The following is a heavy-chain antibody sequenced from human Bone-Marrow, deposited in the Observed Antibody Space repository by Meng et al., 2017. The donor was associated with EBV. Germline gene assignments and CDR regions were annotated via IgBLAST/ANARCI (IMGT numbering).Heavy chain of an antibody. V-gene: IGHV4-39*01. J-gene: IGHJ5*02. CDR3: ARPFPSWQSPRLDPFGA. CDR1: GDSISSVVY. Sequence: LLQRESGPAQVNPAETLSLTCTVSGDSISSVVYWGWIRQPPGRGLEWIGSVHYTGSTYYSPSLKSRVTVSVDTSKNQFSLRLTSVTAADTAVYYCARPFPSWQSPRLDPFGAWGQGTLVTVPS. CDR2: VHYTGST. D-gene: IGHD6-19*01.